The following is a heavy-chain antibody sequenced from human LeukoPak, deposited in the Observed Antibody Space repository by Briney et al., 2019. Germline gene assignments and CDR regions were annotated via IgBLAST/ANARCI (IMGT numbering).Heavy chain of an antibody. CDR2: IYSGGST. V-gene: IGHV3-66*02. D-gene: IGHD3-10*01. J-gene: IGHJ6*02. Sequence: GGSLRLSRAASGFTVSSNYMSWVRQAPGKGLEWVSVIYSGGSTYYADSVKGRFTISRDNSKNTLYLQMNSLRAEDTAVYYCASLHYYGSGSYPYYYGMDVWGQGTTVTVSS. CDR1: GFTVSSNY. CDR3: ASLHYYGSGSYPYYYGMDV.